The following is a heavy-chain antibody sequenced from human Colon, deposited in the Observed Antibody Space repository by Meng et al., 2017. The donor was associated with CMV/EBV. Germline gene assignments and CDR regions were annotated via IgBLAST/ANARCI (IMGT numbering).Heavy chain of an antibody. D-gene: IGHD3-3*01. CDR2: ISSGGQTI. CDR3: ARDPSLITISGVVTYGMDV. V-gene: IGHV3-48*03. J-gene: IGHJ6*04. CDR1: GFNFRSFE. Sequence: GESLKISCSASGFNFRSFEMNWVRQAPGKGLEWVSYISSGGQTIHYADSVKGRFTISRDNTNNLLYLEMTSLRADDTAVYYCARDPSLITISGVVTYGMDVWGAGTTVTVXS.